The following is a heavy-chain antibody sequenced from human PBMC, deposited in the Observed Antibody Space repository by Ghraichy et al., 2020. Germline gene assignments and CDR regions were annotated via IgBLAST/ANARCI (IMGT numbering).Heavy chain of an antibody. D-gene: IGHD6-6*01. J-gene: IGHJ4*02. Sequence: GGSLRLSCAASGFTFSSYRMNWVRQAPGKGREWVSSISSSSSYIYYADSVKGRFTISRDNAKNSLYLQMNSLRAEDTAVYYCARDDSSSRLQIRYFDYWGQGTLVTVSS. V-gene: IGHV3-21*01. CDR2: ISSSSSYI. CDR1: GFTFSSYR. CDR3: ARDDSSSRLQIRYFDY.